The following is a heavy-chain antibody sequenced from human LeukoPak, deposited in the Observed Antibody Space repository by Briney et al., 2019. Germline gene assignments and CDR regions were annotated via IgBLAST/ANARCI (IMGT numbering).Heavy chain of an antibody. Sequence: RPGGSLRLSCAASGFTFRGYGMSWVRQAPGKGLEWVSAIRGSGVTTYYADSVKGRFTISRDNSRTTLYLLMNSLRAEDTAVYFCAKDAAANVDYPYYFDYWGQGALVTVSS. CDR1: GFTFRGYG. CDR3: AKDAAANVDYPYYFDY. J-gene: IGHJ4*02. D-gene: IGHD4-11*01. CDR2: IRGSGVTT. V-gene: IGHV3-23*01.